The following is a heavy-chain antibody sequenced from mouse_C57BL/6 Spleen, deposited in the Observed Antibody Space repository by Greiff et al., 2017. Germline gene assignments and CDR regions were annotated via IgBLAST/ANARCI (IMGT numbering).Heavy chain of an antibody. CDR3: ATYSNYVFVGMDY. D-gene: IGHD2-5*01. Sequence: QVQLQQSGAELARPGASVKMSCKASGYTFTSYTMHWVKQRPGQGLEWIGYINPSSGYTKYNQKFKDKATLTADTSSSTAYMQLSSLTSEDAAVYYCATYSNYVFVGMDYWGQGTSVTVSS. CDR1: GYTFTSYT. CDR2: INPSSGYT. V-gene: IGHV1-4*01. J-gene: IGHJ4*01.